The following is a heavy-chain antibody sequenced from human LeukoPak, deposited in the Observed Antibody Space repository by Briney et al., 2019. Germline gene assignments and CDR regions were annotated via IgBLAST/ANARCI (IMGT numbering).Heavy chain of an antibody. Sequence: SETLSLTCTVSTGSISSYYCSWIRQPAGKGLEYIGRIYSSGSTNYSPSLKSRVTMSVDTSKNQFSLKLTSVTAADTAVYYCARGDIIRGDYNWFDPWGQGILVPVSS. D-gene: IGHD3-10*01. CDR2: IYSSGST. J-gene: IGHJ5*02. CDR1: TGSISSYY. CDR3: ARGDIIRGDYNWFDP. V-gene: IGHV4-4*07.